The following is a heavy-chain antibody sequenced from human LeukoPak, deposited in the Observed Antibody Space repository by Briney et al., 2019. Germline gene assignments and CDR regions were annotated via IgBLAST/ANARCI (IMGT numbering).Heavy chain of an antibody. J-gene: IGHJ4*02. V-gene: IGHV4-4*07. D-gene: IGHD5-12*01. CDR1: GGSISNF. Sequence: SETLSLTCSVSGGSISNFCNWIRQPAGKGLEWIGRISTSGSANYNPSLKSRVKMSIDMSKNQCSLTLTSVTAADTAVYYCARRYSGYAPFDYWGQETLVTVSS. CDR2: ISTSGSA. CDR3: ARRYSGYAPFDY.